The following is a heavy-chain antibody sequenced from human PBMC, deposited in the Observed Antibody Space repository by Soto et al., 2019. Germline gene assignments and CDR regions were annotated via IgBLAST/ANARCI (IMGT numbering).Heavy chain of an antibody. CDR3: ARVQSTAMVNYYYIDV. Sequence: TLSLTCVISGDSVSSNSAAWNWIRQSPSRGLEWLGRTYYRTKWYNDYAVSVKSRITINPDTSKNQFSLQLNSVTPEDTAVYYCARVQSTAMVNYYYIDVWGKGTTVTVSS. CDR2: TYYRTKWYN. D-gene: IGHD5-18*01. V-gene: IGHV6-1*01. J-gene: IGHJ6*03. CDR1: GDSVSSNSAA.